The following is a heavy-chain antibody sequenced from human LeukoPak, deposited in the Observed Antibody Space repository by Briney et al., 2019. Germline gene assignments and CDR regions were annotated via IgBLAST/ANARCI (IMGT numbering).Heavy chain of an antibody. V-gene: IGHV3-30-3*01. J-gene: IGHJ4*02. CDR2: ISYDGSNK. CDR3: ARDRMVYAMVFDY. D-gene: IGHD2-8*01. Sequence: GGSLRLSCAASGFTFSSYAMHWVRQAPGKGLEWVAVISYDGSNKYYADSVKGRFTISRDNSKDTLYLQMNSLRAEDTAVYYCARDRMVYAMVFDYWGQGTLVTVSS. CDR1: GFTFSSYA.